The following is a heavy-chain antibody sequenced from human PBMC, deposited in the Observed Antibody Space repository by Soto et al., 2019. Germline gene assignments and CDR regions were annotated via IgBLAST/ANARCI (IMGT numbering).Heavy chain of an antibody. J-gene: IGHJ4*02. CDR1: GGSISSYN. CDR2: IYHNGYT. CDR3: ARLAGVVLNY. Sequence: QVQLQESVPGLVKPSETLSLTCTVSGGSISSYNWSWIRQPPGKGLEWIGYIYHNGYTNYHPSRKTRVTMSLDTSKNQFSLKLTSVTAADTAVYYCARLAGVVLNYWGQGTLVTVSS. V-gene: IGHV4-59*08. D-gene: IGHD3-16*01.